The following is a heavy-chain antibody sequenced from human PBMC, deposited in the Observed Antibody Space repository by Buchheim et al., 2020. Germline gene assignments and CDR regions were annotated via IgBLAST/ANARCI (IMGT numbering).Heavy chain of an antibody. CDR2: IDPDGTTI. D-gene: IGHD1-26*01. V-gene: IGHV3-74*01. Sequence: EVQLVESGGGLVQPGGSLRLSCAASGFSVSRYWMHWVRQAAGKGPVWVSRIDPDGTTISYAESVRGRFTISRDSAKNTLFLQMNSLWDDDTAIYDCVKDFVGDEDYWGQGTL. J-gene: IGHJ4*02. CDR1: GFSVSRYW. CDR3: VKDFVGDEDY.